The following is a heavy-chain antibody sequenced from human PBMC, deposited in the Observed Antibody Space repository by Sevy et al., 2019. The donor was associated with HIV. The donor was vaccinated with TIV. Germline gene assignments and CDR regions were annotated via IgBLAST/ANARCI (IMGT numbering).Heavy chain of an antibody. V-gene: IGHV3-30-3*01. Sequence: GGSLRLSCAASGFTFSSYAMHWVRQAPGKGLEWVAVISYDGSNKYYADSVKGRFTISRDNSKNTLYLQMNSLRAEDTAVYYCPRDPRLELRLYYYYYGMDVWGQGTTVTVSS. CDR1: GFTFSSYA. D-gene: IGHD1-7*01. CDR3: PRDPRLELRLYYYYYGMDV. CDR2: ISYDGSNK. J-gene: IGHJ6*02.